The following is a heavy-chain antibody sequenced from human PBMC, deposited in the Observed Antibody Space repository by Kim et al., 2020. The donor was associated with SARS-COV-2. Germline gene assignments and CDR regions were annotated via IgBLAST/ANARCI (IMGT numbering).Heavy chain of an antibody. CDR3: ARVPGAFGELFFDY. CDR1: GYTFTGYY. Sequence: ASVKVSCKASGYTFTGYYMHWVRQAPGQGLEWLGWINPNSGGTNYAQKFQGRVTMTRDTSISTAYMELSRLRSDDTAVYYCARVPGAFGELFFDYWGQGTLVTVSS. CDR2: INPNSGGT. J-gene: IGHJ4*02. V-gene: IGHV1-2*02. D-gene: IGHD3-10*01.